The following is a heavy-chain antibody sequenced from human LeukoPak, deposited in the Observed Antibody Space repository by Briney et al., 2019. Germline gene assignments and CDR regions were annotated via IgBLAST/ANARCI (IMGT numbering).Heavy chain of an antibody. D-gene: IGHD3-10*01. Sequence: AASVKVSCKASGYTFSSFYIHWVRQAPGQGLEWMGWISAYNGNTNYAQKLQGRVTMTTDTSTSTAYMELRSLRSDDTAVYYCARGGYYYGSGSYYNPLFDYWGQGTLVTVSS. J-gene: IGHJ4*02. CDR1: GYTFSSFY. CDR3: ARGGYYYGSGSYYNPLFDY. V-gene: IGHV1-18*04. CDR2: ISAYNGNT.